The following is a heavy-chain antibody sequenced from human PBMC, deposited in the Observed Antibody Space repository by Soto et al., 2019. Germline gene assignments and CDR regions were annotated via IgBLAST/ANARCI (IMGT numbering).Heavy chain of an antibody. Sequence: SVKVSCKASGGTFSSYAISWVRQAPGQGLEWMGGIIPIFGTANYAQKFQGRVTITADESTSTAYMELSSLRSGDTAVYYCAPGPAYCGSTSCYCGGWFDPWGQGTLVTVSS. J-gene: IGHJ5*02. CDR2: IIPIFGTA. V-gene: IGHV1-69*01. D-gene: IGHD2-2*01. CDR3: APGPAYCGSTSCYCGGWFDP. CDR1: GGTFSSYA.